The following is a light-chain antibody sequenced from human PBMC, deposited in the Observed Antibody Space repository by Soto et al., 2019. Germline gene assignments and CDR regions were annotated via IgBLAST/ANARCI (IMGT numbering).Light chain of an antibody. Sequence: DIVLTQAPGTLSLSPGERVTLSCRAGQGVTTNFAWYQQKSGQSPRLLIYDVSSRATGVPSRFSGTGSETDFTLTISGLQSEDSAIYFCQQYNNWPFSLGQGTRLEI. CDR3: QQYNNWPFS. CDR2: DVS. V-gene: IGKV3-15*01. J-gene: IGKJ5*01. CDR1: QGVTTN.